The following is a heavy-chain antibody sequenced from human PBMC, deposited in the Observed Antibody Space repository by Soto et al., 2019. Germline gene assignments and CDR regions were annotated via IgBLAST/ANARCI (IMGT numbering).Heavy chain of an antibody. J-gene: IGHJ5*02. CDR2: IYHSGST. D-gene: IGHD2-21*02. CDR3: ARDQSWCGGDCYESLNWFDP. Sequence: SETLSLTCTVSGGSISSAAYYWSWIRQPPGKGLEWIGYIYHSGSTYYNPSLKSRVTISVDTSKNQFSLKLSSVTAADTAVYYCARDQSWCGGDCYESLNWFDPWGQGTLVTVSS. CDR1: GGSISSAAYY. V-gene: IGHV4-30-4*08.